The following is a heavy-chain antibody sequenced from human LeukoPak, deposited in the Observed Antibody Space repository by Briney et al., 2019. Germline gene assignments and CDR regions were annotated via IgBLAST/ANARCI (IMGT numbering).Heavy chain of an antibody. Sequence: SETLSLTCTVSGGSISSGSYYWSWIRQPAGKGLEWIGRIYTSGSTNYNPSLKSRVTMSVDTSKNQFSLKLSSVTAADTAVYYCARVGAPNYFDYWGQGTLVTVSS. J-gene: IGHJ4*02. D-gene: IGHD1-26*01. V-gene: IGHV4-61*02. CDR1: GGSISSGSYY. CDR3: ARVGAPNYFDY. CDR2: IYTSGST.